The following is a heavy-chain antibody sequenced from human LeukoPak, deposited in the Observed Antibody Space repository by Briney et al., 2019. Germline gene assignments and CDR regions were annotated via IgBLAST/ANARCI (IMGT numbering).Heavy chain of an antibody. Sequence: SETLSLTCTVSGSSISSSYWSWIRQPPGKGLEWLGYIYHSGSTNYNPSLKSRVTISVDTSKNQFSLKLSSVTAADTAVYYCARGLRGSGTYDWFDPWGQGTLVTVSS. CDR2: IYHSGST. CDR1: GSSISSSY. J-gene: IGHJ5*02. CDR3: ARGLRGSGTYDWFDP. D-gene: IGHD3-10*01. V-gene: IGHV4-59*01.